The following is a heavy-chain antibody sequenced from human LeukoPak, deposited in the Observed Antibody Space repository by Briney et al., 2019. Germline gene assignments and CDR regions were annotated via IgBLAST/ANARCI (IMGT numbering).Heavy chain of an antibody. CDR2: IYPGDSNT. V-gene: IGHV5-51*01. D-gene: IGHD4-23*01. CDR3: ARRVVNNRNWYFNL. Sequence: RGESLKISCKGSGYSFTNYWIGWVRQMPGKGLEWMGIIYPGDSNTRYSPSFQGQVTISADKSINTAYVQWSSLKASDTAMYYCARRVVNNRNWYFNLWGRGTLVTVSS. CDR1: GYSFTNYW. J-gene: IGHJ2*01.